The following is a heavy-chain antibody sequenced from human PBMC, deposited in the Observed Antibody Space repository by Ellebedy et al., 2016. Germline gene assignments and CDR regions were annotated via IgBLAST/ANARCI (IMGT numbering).Heavy chain of an antibody. V-gene: IGHV3-30*18. D-gene: IGHD1-7*01. J-gene: IGHJ4*02. CDR1: GLTFSVYG. CDR2: TSFDGNKK. CDR3: AKDADRTSKWDIDY. Sequence: GGSLRLSCAASGLTFSVYGMHWVRQAPGKGLEWVAVTSFDGNKKNYADSVKGRFTISRDDSNNTLYLQMSSLTPEDTAVYYCAKDADRTSKWDIDYWGQGTLVTVSS.